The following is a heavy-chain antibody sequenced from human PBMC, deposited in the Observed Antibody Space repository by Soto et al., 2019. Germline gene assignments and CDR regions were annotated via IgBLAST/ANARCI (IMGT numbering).Heavy chain of an antibody. D-gene: IGHD6-6*01. CDR2: ISSSSSYI. CDR3: ARGPRKQLVGERGYYYYYGMDV. Sequence: GGSLRLSCAASGFTFSSYSMSWVRQAPGKGLEWVSSISSSSSYIYYADSVKGRFTISRDNAKNSLYLQMNSLRAEDTAVYYCARGPRKQLVGERGYYYYYGMDVWGQGTTVTVSS. V-gene: IGHV3-21*01. J-gene: IGHJ6*02. CDR1: GFTFSSYS.